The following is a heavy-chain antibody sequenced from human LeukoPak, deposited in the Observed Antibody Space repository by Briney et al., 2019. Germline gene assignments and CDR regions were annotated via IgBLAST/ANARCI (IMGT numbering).Heavy chain of an antibody. CDR3: ANGDAARPSEGLDY. D-gene: IGHD6-6*01. CDR1: GFTFSSHA. J-gene: IGHJ4*02. CDR2: ISGAGGTT. V-gene: IGHV3-23*01. Sequence: GGSLRLSCSASGFTFSSHAVNWVRQPPGKGLEWVSSISGAGGTTYYADSVKGRFTISRDNSKSTLYLQMNSLRADDTAVYYCANGDAARPSEGLDYWGRGTLVTVSS.